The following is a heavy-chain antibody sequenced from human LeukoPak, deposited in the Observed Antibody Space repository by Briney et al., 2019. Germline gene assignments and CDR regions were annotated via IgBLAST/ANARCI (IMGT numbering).Heavy chain of an antibody. D-gene: IGHD3-10*01. J-gene: IGHJ5*02. CDR2: IYSGGYT. Sequence: GGSLRLSCAASGFTVSSNYMSWVRQAPGKGLEWVSVIYSGGYTHYADSVKGRFTISRDNSKNTLYLQMNSLRAEDTAVYYCARSPTFSSGGYDYFDPWGQGTLVTVSS. CDR1: GFTVSSNY. V-gene: IGHV3-66*02. CDR3: ARSPTFSSGGYDYFDP.